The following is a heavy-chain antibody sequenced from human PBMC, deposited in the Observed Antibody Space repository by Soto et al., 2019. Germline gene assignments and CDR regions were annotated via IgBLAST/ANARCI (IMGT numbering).Heavy chain of an antibody. Sequence: PGGSVRLSCAASRFTFSSYAMNWVRQAPGKGLEWVSTISGSGGNTYYADSVKGRFTISRDNSKNTLYLQMNSLRVEDTAVYYCATSGGGIAAAGYNWFDPWGQGALVTVSS. D-gene: IGHD6-13*01. CDR1: RFTFSSYA. CDR3: ATSGGGIAAAGYNWFDP. CDR2: ISGSGGNT. J-gene: IGHJ5*02. V-gene: IGHV3-23*01.